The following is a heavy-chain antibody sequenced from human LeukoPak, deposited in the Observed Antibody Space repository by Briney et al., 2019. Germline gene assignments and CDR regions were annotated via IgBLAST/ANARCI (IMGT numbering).Heavy chain of an antibody. CDR2: IYYSGST. CDR1: GGSISSSSYY. Sequence: ASETLSLTCTVSGGSISSSSYYWGWIRQPPGKGLEWIGSIYYSGSTYYNPSLKSRVTISVDTSKNQFSLKLSSVTAADTAVYYCARWRRYSSSLYYFDYWGQGTLVTVSS. J-gene: IGHJ4*02. CDR3: ARWRRYSSSLYYFDY. V-gene: IGHV4-39*01. D-gene: IGHD6-13*01.